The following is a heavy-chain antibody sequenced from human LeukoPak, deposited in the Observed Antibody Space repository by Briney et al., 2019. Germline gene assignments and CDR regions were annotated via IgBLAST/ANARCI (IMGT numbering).Heavy chain of an antibody. CDR1: GFTFTSSA. CDR2: IVVGSGNT. Sequence: SVKVSCKASGFTFTSSAAQRVRQARGQRLEWIGWIVVGSGNTNYAQKFQERVTITSDMSTSTAYMELSSLRSEDTAVYYCAADRGGTTVYYYYGMDVWGQGTTVTVSS. V-gene: IGHV1-58*01. J-gene: IGHJ6*02. CDR3: AADRGGTTVYYYYGMDV. D-gene: IGHD1-1*01.